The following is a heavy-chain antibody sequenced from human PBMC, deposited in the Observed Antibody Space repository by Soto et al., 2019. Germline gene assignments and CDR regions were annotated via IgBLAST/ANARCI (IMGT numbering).Heavy chain of an antibody. CDR1: GGSISSGGYS. V-gene: IGHV4-30-2*01. Sequence: PSETLSLTCAVPGGSISSGGYSWIWIRQPPGKGLEWIGYISHSGSTYYNPSLKSRVTISVDRSKNQFSLKLSSVTAADTAVYYCASGTYYYDSSGYYSLSSLDYWGQGTLVTVSS. J-gene: IGHJ4*02. CDR3: ASGTYYYDSSGYYSLSSLDY. D-gene: IGHD3-22*01. CDR2: ISHSGST.